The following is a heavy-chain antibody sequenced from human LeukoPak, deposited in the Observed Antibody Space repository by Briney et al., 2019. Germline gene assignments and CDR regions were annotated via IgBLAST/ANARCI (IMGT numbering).Heavy chain of an antibody. CDR1: GFTVSSNY. CDR2: IYSGGST. V-gene: IGHV3-53*01. Sequence: GGSLRLSCAASGFTVSSNYMSWVRQAPGKGLEWVSIIYSGGSTYYADSVKGRFTISRDNSKNTLYLQMNSLRAEDTAVYYCARDHGYSSSLYNFDYWGQGTLVTVSS. CDR3: ARDHGYSSSLYNFDY. D-gene: IGHD6-13*01. J-gene: IGHJ4*02.